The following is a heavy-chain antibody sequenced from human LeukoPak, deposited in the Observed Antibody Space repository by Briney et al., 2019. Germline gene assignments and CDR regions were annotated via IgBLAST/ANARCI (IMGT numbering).Heavy chain of an antibody. V-gene: IGHV3-20*04. CDR1: GFTFDDYG. CDR2: INWNGGST. Sequence: PGGSLRLSCAASGFTFDDYGMSWVRQAPGKGLEWVSGINWNGGSTGYADSVKGRFTISRDNAKNSLYLQMNSLRAEDTALYYRAREGGIAARRLVSYYYMDVWGKGTTVTVSS. J-gene: IGHJ6*03. D-gene: IGHD6-6*01. CDR3: AREGGIAARRLVSYYYMDV.